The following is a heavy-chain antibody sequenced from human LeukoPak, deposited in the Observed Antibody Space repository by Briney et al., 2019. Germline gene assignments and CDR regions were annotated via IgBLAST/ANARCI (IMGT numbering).Heavy chain of an antibody. CDR2: INSDGSST. CDR1: GFTFISYW. D-gene: IGHD1/OR15-1a*01. V-gene: IGHV3-74*01. CDR3: ARCAGTPQYYYFYYYMDV. Sequence: GGSLRLSCAASGFTFISYWMHWVRQALGKGLVWVSRINSDGSSTSYADSVKGRFTISRDNAKNSLFLQMNSLRAEDTAVYYCARCAGTPQYYYFYYYMDVWGKGTTVTVSS. J-gene: IGHJ6*03.